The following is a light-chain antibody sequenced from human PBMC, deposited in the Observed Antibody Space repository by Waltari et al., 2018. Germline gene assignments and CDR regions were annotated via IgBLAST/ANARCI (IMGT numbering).Light chain of an antibody. J-gene: IGLJ1*01. CDR3: AAWDDSLNGYV. CDR2: RDD. CDR1: NSNIGTNS. V-gene: IGLV1-44*01. Sequence: QSVLTQPPSASGTSGQRVTISCSGDNSNIGTNSVDWYQQFPGTAPKLLIYRDDQRPSGVPDRFAGSKSGTSASLAISGLLSEDDADYYCAAWDDSLNGYVFATGTKVTVL.